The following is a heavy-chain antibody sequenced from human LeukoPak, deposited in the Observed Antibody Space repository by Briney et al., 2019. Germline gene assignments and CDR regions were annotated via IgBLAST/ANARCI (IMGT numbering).Heavy chain of an antibody. V-gene: IGHV4-59*01. Sequence: SETLSLTCTVSGDSISNYYLSWIRQPPGKGLEWIGNIYYSGSTNYNPSLKSRVTISVDTSKNQFSLKLSSVTAADTAVYFCARDSGGCFDYWAQGTLVTVSS. D-gene: IGHD2-15*01. CDR3: ARDSGGCFDY. CDR2: IYYSGST. J-gene: IGHJ4*02. CDR1: GDSISNYY.